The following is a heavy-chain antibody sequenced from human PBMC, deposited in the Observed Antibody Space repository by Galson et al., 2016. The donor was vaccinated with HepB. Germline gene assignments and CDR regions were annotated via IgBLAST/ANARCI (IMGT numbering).Heavy chain of an antibody. CDR1: GFTFSSFW. Sequence: TLRLSCAASGFTFSSFWMSWVRQTPGKGLEWVATINQDGSDKYYVDSVKGRFTISRDNAKNSLYLQMNSLRAEDTAVYYCTRDASGWSAYWGQGTLVTVSS. CDR3: TRDASGWSAY. D-gene: IGHD6-19*01. V-gene: IGHV3-7*03. J-gene: IGHJ4*02. CDR2: INQDGSDK.